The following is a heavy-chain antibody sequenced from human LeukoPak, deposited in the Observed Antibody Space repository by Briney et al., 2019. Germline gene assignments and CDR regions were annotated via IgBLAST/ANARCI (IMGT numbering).Heavy chain of an antibody. CDR3: ATSPLRGHFDY. Sequence: GGSLRLSCAASGFTFSSYAMSWVRQASGKGLEWVSAISGSGGSTYYADSVKGRFTISRDNSKNTLYLQMNSLRAEDTAVYYCATSPLRGHFDYWGQGTLVTVSS. V-gene: IGHV3-23*01. D-gene: IGHD4-17*01. CDR2: ISGSGGST. CDR1: GFTFSSYA. J-gene: IGHJ4*02.